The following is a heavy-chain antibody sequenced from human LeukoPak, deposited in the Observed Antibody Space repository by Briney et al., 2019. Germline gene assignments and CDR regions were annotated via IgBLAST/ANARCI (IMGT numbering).Heavy chain of an antibody. V-gene: IGHV3-23*01. J-gene: IGHJ4*02. CDR2: ISGSGGST. D-gene: IGHD6-6*01. CDR1: GFTFSSYA. Sequence: GGSLRLSCAASGFTFSSYAMSWVRQAPGKGLEWVSAISGSGGSTYYADSVKGRFTIFRDNAKNSLYLQMNSLRAADTAVYYCARDPEYSSSANFDYWGQGTLVTVSS. CDR3: ARDPEYSSSANFDY.